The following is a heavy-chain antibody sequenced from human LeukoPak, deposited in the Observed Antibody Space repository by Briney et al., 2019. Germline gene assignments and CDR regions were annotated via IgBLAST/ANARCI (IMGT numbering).Heavy chain of an antibody. Sequence: GESLKISCKASGYSFTSYWIGWVRQMPGKGLEWMGIIYPGDSDTRYRPSFQGQVTITADKSISTAYLQWSSLQASDTAMYYCARQRTGAGDYWGQGTLVTVSS. J-gene: IGHJ4*02. V-gene: IGHV5-51*01. CDR3: ARQRTGAGDY. CDR2: IYPGDSDT. CDR1: GYSFTSYW. D-gene: IGHD1-1*01.